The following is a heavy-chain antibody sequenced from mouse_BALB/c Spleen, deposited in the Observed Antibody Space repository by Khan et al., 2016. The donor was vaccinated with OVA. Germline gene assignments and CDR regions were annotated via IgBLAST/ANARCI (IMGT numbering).Heavy chain of an antibody. V-gene: IGHV1-63*02. J-gene: IGHJ1*01. CDR3: ARWATWYCDV. Sequence: QVQLQQSGGEVVRPGTSVKISCKASGYTFTNYWLGWVRQRPGHGLEWIGDIYPGGYYTNYNEKLKDKAPLTVDTSSTTALMQLSSLTSEYSAVDFCARWATWYCDVWGAGTTVAVSA. CDR2: IYPGGYYT. CDR1: GYTFTNYW. D-gene: IGHD3-1*01.